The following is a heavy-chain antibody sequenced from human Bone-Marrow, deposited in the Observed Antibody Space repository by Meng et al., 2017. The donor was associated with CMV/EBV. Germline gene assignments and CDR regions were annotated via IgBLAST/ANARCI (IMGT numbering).Heavy chain of an antibody. CDR1: GGSISSYY. CDR2: IYYSGST. CDR3: ARGDSGSHVKYAFDI. J-gene: IGHJ3*02. Sequence: SETLSLTCTVSGGSISSYYWSWIRQPPGKGLEWIGYIYYSGSTNYNPSLKSRVTISVDTSKNQFSLKLSSVTAADTAVYYCARGDSGSHVKYAFDIWGQGTMVTFSS. D-gene: IGHD1-26*01. V-gene: IGHV4-59*01.